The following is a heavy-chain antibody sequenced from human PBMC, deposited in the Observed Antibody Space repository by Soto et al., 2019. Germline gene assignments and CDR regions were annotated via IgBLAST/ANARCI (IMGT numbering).Heavy chain of an antibody. CDR1: GFTFRSYV. V-gene: IGHV3-33*05. J-gene: IGHJ4*02. CDR2: TSYDGSNN. D-gene: IGHD3-16*01. CDR3: TRWGTTEGLDV. Sequence: QVHLVESGGGVVQRGTSLRLSCVGSGFTFRSYVIHWVRQAPGKGLEWVALTSYDGSNNFYGDYVKGRFTTTRDNSRKTVELKMESLRLEDTALYYCTRWGTTEGLDVWGQGTLASVSS.